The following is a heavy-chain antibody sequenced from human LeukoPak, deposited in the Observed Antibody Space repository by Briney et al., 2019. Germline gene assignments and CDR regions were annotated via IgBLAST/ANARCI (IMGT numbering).Heavy chain of an antibody. J-gene: IGHJ5*02. CDR2: MFYGGST. V-gene: IGHV4-59*12. CDR3: ARNMVRVNWFDP. CDR1: GGSISSYY. Sequence: SETLSLTCTVSGGSISSYYWSWIRQPPGKGLEFIGSMFYGGSTYYNPSLKSRVTISVDTSKNQFSLKLTSVIAADTAVYYCARNMVRVNWFDPWGQGTLATVSS. D-gene: IGHD3-10*01.